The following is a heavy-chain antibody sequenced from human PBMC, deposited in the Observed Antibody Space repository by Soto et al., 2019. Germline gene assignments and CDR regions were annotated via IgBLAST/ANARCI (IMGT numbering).Heavy chain of an antibody. J-gene: IGHJ4*02. CDR2: IYYSGST. V-gene: IGHV4-59*01. D-gene: IGHD2-15*01. CDR3: ARGDEVVTSLYYFGY. Sequence: SETLSLTCTVSGGSISSYYWSWIRQPPGKGLEWIGYIYYSGSTNYNPSLKSRVTISVDTSKNQFSLKLSSVTAADTAVYYCARGDEVVTSLYYFGYWGQGTLVTVSS. CDR1: GGSISSYY.